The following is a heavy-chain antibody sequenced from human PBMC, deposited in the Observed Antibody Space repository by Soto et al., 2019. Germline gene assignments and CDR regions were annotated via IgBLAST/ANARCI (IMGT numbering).Heavy chain of an antibody. V-gene: IGHV1-3*01. CDR2: INPDNGNT. CDR1: GYIFTNYA. D-gene: IGHD2-2*01. Sequence: QVHLVQSGAEVKKPGASVKLSCKASGYIFTNYAIHWLRQAPGQSLEWVGWINPDNGNTKSSPKLQGRVTITRDTSXXTAYMELSGLKSEDTAVYYCARGVVPSAMTDWFDPWGQGTLVTVSS. J-gene: IGHJ5*02. CDR3: ARGVVPSAMTDWFDP.